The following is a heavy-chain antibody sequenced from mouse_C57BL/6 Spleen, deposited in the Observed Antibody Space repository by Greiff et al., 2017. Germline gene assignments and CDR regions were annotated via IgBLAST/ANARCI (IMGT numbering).Heavy chain of an antibody. CDR1: GYTFTDYE. CDR3: TRHYGSPYWYFDV. D-gene: IGHD1-1*01. V-gene: IGHV1-15*01. Sequence: VKLQESGAELVRPGASVTLSCKASGYTFTDYEMHWVKQTPVHGLEWIGAIDPETGGTAYNQKFKGKAILTADKSSSTAYMELRSLTSEDSAVYYCTRHYGSPYWYFDVWGTGTTVTVSS. J-gene: IGHJ1*03. CDR2: IDPETGGT.